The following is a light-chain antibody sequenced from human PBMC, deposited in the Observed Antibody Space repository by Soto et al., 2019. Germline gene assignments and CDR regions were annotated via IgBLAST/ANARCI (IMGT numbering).Light chain of an antibody. V-gene: IGKV3-20*01. Sequence: EVVLTQSPDTLSLSPGETATLSCRASQNLRPTYVAWYQQKPGQAPRLLIYGASFRATDIPNRFSGRGSGTDFTLSISRLEPEDFAVYYCQQYVNSPRTFGQGTKVEIK. CDR2: GAS. J-gene: IGKJ1*01. CDR1: QNLRPTY. CDR3: QQYVNSPRT.